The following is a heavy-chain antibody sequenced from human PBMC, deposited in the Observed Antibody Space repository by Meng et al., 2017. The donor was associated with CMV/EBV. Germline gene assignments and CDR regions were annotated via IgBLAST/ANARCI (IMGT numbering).Heavy chain of an antibody. CDR3: ASGYDYFDS. CDR1: GYTFTSYG. J-gene: IGHJ4*02. Sequence: ASVKVSCKASGYTFTSYGISWVRQAPGQGLEWMGWISAYNGNTNYAQKLQGRVTITTDKSTSTAYMELSSLRSEDTAVYSCASGYDYFDSWGQGTLVTVSS. V-gene: IGHV1-18*01. D-gene: IGHD5-12*01. CDR2: ISAYNGNT.